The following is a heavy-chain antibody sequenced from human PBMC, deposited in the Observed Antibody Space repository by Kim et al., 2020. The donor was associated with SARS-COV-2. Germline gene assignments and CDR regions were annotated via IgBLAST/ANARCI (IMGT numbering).Heavy chain of an antibody. J-gene: IGHJ6*02. V-gene: IGHV1-46*01. CDR2: INPSGGST. D-gene: IGHD4-17*01. Sequence: ASVKVSCKASGYTFTSYYMHWVRQAPGQGLEWMGIINPSGGSTSYAQKFQGRVTMTRDTSTSTVYMELSSLRSEDTAVYYCARDRATVTKILYYGMDVWGQGTTVTVSS. CDR3: ARDRATVTKILYYGMDV. CDR1: GYTFTSYY.